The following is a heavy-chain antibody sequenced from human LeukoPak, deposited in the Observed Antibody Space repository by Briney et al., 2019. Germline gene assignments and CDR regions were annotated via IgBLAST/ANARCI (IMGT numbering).Heavy chain of an antibody. CDR3: ARGGTFDI. CDR1: GFTFSNYW. V-gene: IGHV3-7*01. J-gene: IGHJ3*02. CDR2: MKQDGSQK. Sequence: GGSLRLSCEASGFTFSNYWMSWVRQAPGKGLEWVANMKQDGSQKNYVDSVKGRFTISRDNARKSLFLQMNSLRGEDTAVYYCARGGTFDIWGQGTRVTVSS.